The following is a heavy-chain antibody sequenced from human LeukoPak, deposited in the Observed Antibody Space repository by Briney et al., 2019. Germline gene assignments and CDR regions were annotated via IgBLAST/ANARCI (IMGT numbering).Heavy chain of an antibody. CDR1: GYTFTGYY. Sequence: GASVKVSCKASGYTFTGYYMHWVRQAPGQGLEWMGWINPNSGGTNYAQMFQGRVTMTRDTSISTAYMELSRLRSDDTAVYYCARERGYSYGYYHFWGQGTLVTVSS. CDR2: INPNSGGT. J-gene: IGHJ4*02. V-gene: IGHV1-2*02. CDR3: ARERGYSYGYYHF. D-gene: IGHD5-18*01.